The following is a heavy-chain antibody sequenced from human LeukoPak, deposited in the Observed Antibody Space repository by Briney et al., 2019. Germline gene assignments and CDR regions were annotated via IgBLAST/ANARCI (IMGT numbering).Heavy chain of an antibody. CDR3: AKDQKVYYGSGSHFDY. CDR1: GFTFSSYG. CDR2: IRYDGSNK. D-gene: IGHD3-10*01. Sequence: GSLRLSCAASGFTFSSYGMHWVRQAQGKGLEWVAFIRYDGSNKYYADSVKGRFTISRDNSKNTLYLQMNSLRAEDTAVYYCAKDQKVYYGSGSHFDYWGQGTLVTVSS. V-gene: IGHV3-30*02. J-gene: IGHJ4*02.